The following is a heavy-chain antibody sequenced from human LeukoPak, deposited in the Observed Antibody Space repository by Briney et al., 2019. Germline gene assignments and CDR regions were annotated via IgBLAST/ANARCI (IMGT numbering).Heavy chain of an antibody. D-gene: IGHD1-14*01. CDR1: LDSTTSNF. CDR2: IHRSGSP. J-gene: IGHJ4*02. CDR3: AREILGGFNPGAY. V-gene: IGHV4-4*02. Sequence: SETLSLTCTVSLDSTTSNFWSWVRQPPGKGLEWIGEIHRSGSPNYNPSLQSRVTISIDRSRNQIVLELTSVTAADTAVYYCAREILGGFNPGAYWGQGILVTVSS.